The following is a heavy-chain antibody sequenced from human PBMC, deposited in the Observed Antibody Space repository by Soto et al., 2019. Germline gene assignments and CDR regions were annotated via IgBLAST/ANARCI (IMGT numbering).Heavy chain of an antibody. Sequence: PGGSLTLSCAASGFTLDDYTMHWVRQAPGKGLEWVSLISWDGGSTYYADSVKGRFTISRDNSKNSLYLQMNSLRTEDTALYYCAKDFYDFWSGSFYYYYGMDVWGQGTTVTVSS. D-gene: IGHD3-3*01. V-gene: IGHV3-43*01. J-gene: IGHJ6*02. CDR3: AKDFYDFWSGSFYYYYGMDV. CDR1: GFTLDDYT. CDR2: ISWDGGST.